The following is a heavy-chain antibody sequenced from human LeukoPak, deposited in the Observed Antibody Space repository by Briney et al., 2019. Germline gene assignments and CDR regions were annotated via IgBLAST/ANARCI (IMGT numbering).Heavy chain of an antibody. D-gene: IGHD1-14*01. CDR2: IHRSGSP. J-gene: IGHJ4*02. Sequence: SETLSLTCTVSLDSTTSNFWSWVRQPPGKGLEWIGEIHRSGSPNYNPSLQSRVTISIDRSRNQIVLELSSVTAADTAVYYCAGMRITTPTVRTLDYWGQGTLVTVSS. CDR1: LDSTTSNF. CDR3: AGMRITTPTVRTLDY. V-gene: IGHV4-4*02.